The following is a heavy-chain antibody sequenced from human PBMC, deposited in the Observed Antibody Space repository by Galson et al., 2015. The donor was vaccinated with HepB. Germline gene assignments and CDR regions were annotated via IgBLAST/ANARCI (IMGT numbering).Heavy chain of an antibody. J-gene: IGHJ6*03. CDR1: GFTFSSYS. CDR3: ARSGSSWFPYMDV. V-gene: IGHV3-48*01. CDR2: ISSSSSTI. Sequence: SLRLSCAASGFTFSSYSMNWVRQAPGKGLEWVSYISSSSSTIYYADSVKGRFTISRDNAKNSLYLQMNSLRAEDTAVYYCARSGSSWFPYMDVWGKGTTVTVSS. D-gene: IGHD6-13*01.